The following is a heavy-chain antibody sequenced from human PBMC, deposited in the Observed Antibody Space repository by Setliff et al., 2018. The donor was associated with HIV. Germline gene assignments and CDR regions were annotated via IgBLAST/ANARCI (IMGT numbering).Heavy chain of an antibody. CDR1: GYTFSTYG. D-gene: IGHD3-3*01. J-gene: IGHJ6*03. CDR3: ARLIKHYDFWSGYYGAYYYYMDV. Sequence: GASVKVSCKASGYTFSTYGISWVRQAPGQGLEWMGWITPYNNNTQYTQHLQGRVTMTTDTYTSTAYMDLRSLISDDTAVYYCARLIKHYDFWSGYYGAYYYYMDVWGTGTTVTVSS. V-gene: IGHV1-18*01. CDR2: ITPYNNNT.